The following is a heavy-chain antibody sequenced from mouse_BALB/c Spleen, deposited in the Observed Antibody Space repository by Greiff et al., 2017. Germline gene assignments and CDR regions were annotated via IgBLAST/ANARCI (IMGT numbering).Heavy chain of an antibody. CDR3: TRWLSYYFDY. CDR1: GYTFTSYW. CDR2: IYPGSGST. Sequence: LQQPGSELVSPGASVKLSCKASGYTFTSYWMHWVKQRPGQGLEWIGNIYPGSGSTNYDEKFKSKATLTVDTSSSTAYMQLSSLTSEDSAVYYCTRWLSYYFDYWGQGTTLTVSS. J-gene: IGHJ2*01. V-gene: IGHV1S22*01. D-gene: IGHD2-2*01.